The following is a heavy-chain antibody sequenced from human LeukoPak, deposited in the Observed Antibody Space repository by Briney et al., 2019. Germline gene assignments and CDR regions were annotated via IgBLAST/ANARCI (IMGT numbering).Heavy chain of an antibody. V-gene: IGHV4-59*01. Sequence: SETRSLTWTVSGGSISSYYWSWIRQPPGKGLERVGYIYYSGSTNYNPSLKSRVTISVDTSKNQFSLKLSSVTAADRAVDYCARDRHYYDSSGYYYNLFDPWGGGTLVTVSS. CDR2: IYYSGST. D-gene: IGHD3-22*01. J-gene: IGHJ5*02. CDR1: GGSISSYY. CDR3: ARDRHYYDSSGYYYNLFDP.